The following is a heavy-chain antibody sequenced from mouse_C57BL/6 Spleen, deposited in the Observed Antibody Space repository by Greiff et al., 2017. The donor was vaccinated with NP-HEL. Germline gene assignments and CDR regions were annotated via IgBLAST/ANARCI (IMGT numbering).Heavy chain of an antibody. CDR1: GFTFSSYG. CDR2: ISSGGSYT. Sequence: EVQGVESGGDLVKPGGSLKLSCAASGFTFSSYGMSWVRQTPDKRLEWVATISSGGSYTYYPDSVKGRFTISRDNAKNTLYLQMSSLKSEDTAMYYCARESEPFDYWGQGTTLTVSS. V-gene: IGHV5-6*01. J-gene: IGHJ2*01. CDR3: ARESEPFDY.